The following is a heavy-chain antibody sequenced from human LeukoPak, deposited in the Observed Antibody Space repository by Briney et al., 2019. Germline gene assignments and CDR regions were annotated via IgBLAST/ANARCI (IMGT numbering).Heavy chain of an antibody. Sequence: GESLKIPCKGSGYSFTSYWIGWVRQMPGKGLEWMGIIYPGDSDTKYSPSFQGQVTISADKSISTAYLQWNSLKASDIAMYYCARGTLRGVISNAFDIWGQGTMVTVSS. V-gene: IGHV5-51*01. CDR1: GYSFTSYW. CDR2: IYPGDSDT. CDR3: ARGTLRGVISNAFDI. D-gene: IGHD3-10*01. J-gene: IGHJ3*02.